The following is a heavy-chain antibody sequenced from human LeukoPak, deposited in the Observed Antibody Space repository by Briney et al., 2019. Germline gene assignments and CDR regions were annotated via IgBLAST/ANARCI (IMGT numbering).Heavy chain of an antibody. CDR3: ARLDCSSTSCYPGGWFDP. J-gene: IGHJ5*02. CDR2: IIPIFGTA. Sequence: ASVKVSCKASGGTFSSYAISWVRQAPGQGLEWMGGIIPIFGTANYAQKFQGRVTITADESTSTAYMELSSLRSEDTAVYYCARLDCSSTSCYPGGWFDPWGQGTLVTVSS. CDR1: GGTFSSYA. D-gene: IGHD2-2*01. V-gene: IGHV1-69*13.